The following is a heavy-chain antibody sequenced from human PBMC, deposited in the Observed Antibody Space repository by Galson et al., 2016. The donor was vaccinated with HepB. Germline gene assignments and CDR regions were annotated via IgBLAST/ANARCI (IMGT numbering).Heavy chain of an antibody. CDR2: ISSSGSTI. V-gene: IGHV3-48*03. Sequence: SLRLSCAASGFTFRSYEMNWVRQAPGKGLEWVSYISSSGSTIKDADSVKGRFTISRDNAKNSLYLQMNSLRAEDTAVYYWARDMSSGWYWVYFDYWGQGTLVTVSS. D-gene: IGHD6-19*01. J-gene: IGHJ4*02. CDR3: ARDMSSGWYWVYFDY. CDR1: GFTFRSYE.